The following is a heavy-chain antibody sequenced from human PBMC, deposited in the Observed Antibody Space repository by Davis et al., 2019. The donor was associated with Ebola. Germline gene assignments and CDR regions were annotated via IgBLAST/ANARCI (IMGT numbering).Heavy chain of an antibody. J-gene: IGHJ4*02. CDR1: GFTFSSYA. D-gene: IGHD3-3*01. CDR3: ARDWDPGTIFGVIIDY. Sequence: GESLKISCAASGFTFSSYAMHWVRQAPGKGLEWVAVISYDGSNKYYADSVKGRFTISRDNSKNTLYLQMNSLRAEDTAVYYCARDWDPGTIFGVIIDYWGQGTLVTVSS. CDR2: ISYDGSNK. V-gene: IGHV3-30-3*01.